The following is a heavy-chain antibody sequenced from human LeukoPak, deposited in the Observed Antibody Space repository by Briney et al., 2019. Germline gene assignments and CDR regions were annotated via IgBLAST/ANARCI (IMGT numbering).Heavy chain of an antibody. J-gene: IGHJ4*02. CDR2: ISSSSSTK. V-gene: IGHV3-48*01. D-gene: IGHD6-13*01. CDR3: ARGGRPYSSSTHLDY. CDR1: GFTFSSYS. Sequence: GGSLRLSCVVSGFTFSSYSMNWVRQAPGKGLEWVSYISSSSSTKYYADSVKGRFTISRDNAKNSLYLQMNSLRAEDTAVYYCARGGRPYSSSTHLDYWGQGTLVTVSS.